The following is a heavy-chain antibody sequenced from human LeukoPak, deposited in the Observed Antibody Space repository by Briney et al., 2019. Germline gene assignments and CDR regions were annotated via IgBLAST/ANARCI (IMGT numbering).Heavy chain of an antibody. Sequence: ASVKVSCKTFGYTFIGYYIHWVRQAPGQGLEWMGWIDPNSGDAKYTQKFQGRVTMTRDTSINTLYLEVRSDDTAVYYCARGEQWLVRYWGQGTLVTVSS. CDR2: IDPNSGDA. D-gene: IGHD6-19*01. J-gene: IGHJ4*02. CDR1: GYTFIGYY. CDR3: ARGEQWLVRY. V-gene: IGHV1-2*02.